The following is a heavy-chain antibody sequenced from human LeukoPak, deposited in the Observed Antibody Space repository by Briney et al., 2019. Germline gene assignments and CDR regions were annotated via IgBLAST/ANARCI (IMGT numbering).Heavy chain of an antibody. V-gene: IGHV1-2*02. CDR1: GYTFTGYY. CDR2: INPNSGGT. D-gene: IGHD6-6*01. J-gene: IGHJ4*02. CDR3: AVYPMYSSSSPFDY. Sequence: ASVKVSCKASGYTFTGYYMHWVRQAPGQGPEWMGWINPNSGGTNYAQKFQGRVTMTRDTSISTAYMELSRLRSDDTVVYYCAVYPMYSSSSPFDYWGQGTLVTVSS.